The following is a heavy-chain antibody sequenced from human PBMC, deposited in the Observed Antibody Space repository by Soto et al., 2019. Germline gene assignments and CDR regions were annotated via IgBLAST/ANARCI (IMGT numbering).Heavy chain of an antibody. J-gene: IGHJ6*02. CDR2: IYWDDDK. Sequence: QITLKESGPTLVKPTQTLTLTCTFSGFSLSTSGVGAGWIRQPPGKALEWLALIYWDDDKRYSPSLKSRLTITKHTSNSLVALTMTNMDPVDTATYYCAYIRVTGWYIRTMYAFDVWGQGTTVTVSS. D-gene: IGHD6-19*01. V-gene: IGHV2-5*02. CDR1: GFSLSTSGVG. CDR3: AYIRVTGWYIRTMYAFDV.